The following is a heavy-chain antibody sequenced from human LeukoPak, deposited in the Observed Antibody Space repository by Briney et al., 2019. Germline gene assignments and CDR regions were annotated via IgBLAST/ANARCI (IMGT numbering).Heavy chain of an antibody. CDR3: AGAPEAVCTNGVCYTGGSAFDI. J-gene: IGHJ3*02. CDR2: ISSSSSYI. V-gene: IGHV3-21*01. Sequence: PGGSLRLSCAASGFTFSSYSMNWVRQAPGKGLEWVSSISSSSSYIYYADSVKGRFTISRDNAKNSLYLQMNSLRAEDTAVYYCAGAPEAVCTNGVCYTGGSAFDIWGQGTMVTVSS. CDR1: GFTFSSYS. D-gene: IGHD2-8*01.